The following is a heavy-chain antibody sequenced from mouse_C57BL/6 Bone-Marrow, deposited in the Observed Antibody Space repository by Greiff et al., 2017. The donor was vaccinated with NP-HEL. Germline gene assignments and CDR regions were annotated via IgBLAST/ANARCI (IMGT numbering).Heavy chain of an antibody. V-gene: IGHV5-4*01. CDR3: AREPYY. J-gene: IGHJ3*01. CDR1: GFTFSSYA. CDR2: ISDGGSYT. Sequence: EVKLLESGGGLVKPGGSLKLSCAASGFTFSSYAMSWVRQTPEKRLEWVATISDGGSYTYYPDNVKGRFTISRDNAKNNLYLQMRHLKAEDTAMYYCAREPYYYGQGTLVTVSA.